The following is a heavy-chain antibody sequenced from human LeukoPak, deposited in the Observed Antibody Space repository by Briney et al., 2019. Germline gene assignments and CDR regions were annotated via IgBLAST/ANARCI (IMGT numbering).Heavy chain of an antibody. CDR1: GGSFSGYY. D-gene: IGHD4-23*01. J-gene: IGHJ4*02. V-gene: IGHV4-34*01. CDR2: INHSGST. Sequence: SETLSLTCAVYGGSFSGYYWSWIRQPPGKGLEWLGEINHSGSTNYNPSLKSRVTISVDTSKNQFSLKLSSVTAADTAVYYCARVLGTGKLLRGYFDYWGQGTLVTVSS. CDR3: ARVLGTGKLLRGYFDY.